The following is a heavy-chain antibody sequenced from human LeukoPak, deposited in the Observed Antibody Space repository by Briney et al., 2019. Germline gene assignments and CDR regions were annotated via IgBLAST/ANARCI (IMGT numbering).Heavy chain of an antibody. CDR2: ISSSGTYI. D-gene: IGHD1-26*01. V-gene: IGHV3-21*01. J-gene: IGHJ4*02. CDR3: VRDRGSYRPIDY. Sequence: GGSLRLFCAASTFTFSSYNMNWVRQAPGKGLEWVSSISSSGTYIYYRDSVKGRFTISRDNAENSLYLEMNSLRVEDTAIYYCVRDRGSYRPIDYWGQGTLVTVSS. CDR1: TFTFSSYN.